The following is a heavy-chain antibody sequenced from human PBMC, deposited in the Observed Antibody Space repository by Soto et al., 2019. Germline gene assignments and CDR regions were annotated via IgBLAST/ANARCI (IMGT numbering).Heavy chain of an antibody. J-gene: IGHJ4*02. CDR3: AEGSYYYDSSGYYAYYFDY. CDR1: GGSFSGYY. V-gene: IGHV4-34*01. D-gene: IGHD3-22*01. Sequence: SETLSLTCAAYGGSFSGYYWSWIRPPPGKGLEWIGEINHSGSTNYNPSLKSRVTISVDTSKNQFSLKLSSVTAADTAVYYCAEGSYYYDSSGYYAYYFDYWGQGTLVTVSS. CDR2: INHSGST.